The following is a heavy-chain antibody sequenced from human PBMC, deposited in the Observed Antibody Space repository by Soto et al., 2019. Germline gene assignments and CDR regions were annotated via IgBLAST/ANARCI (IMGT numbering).Heavy chain of an antibody. J-gene: IGHJ6*02. CDR2: IYHSGST. CDR3: ARDDHIVVVPTSPGAMDV. CDR1: GGSISSNKW. D-gene: IGHD2-2*01. Sequence: SETLSLTGAVYGGSISSNKWWSWVRQPPGKGLEWIGEIYHSGSTNYNPSLKSRVTISLDKSKNQFSLKLTSVTAADSAVYYCARDDHIVVVPTSPGAMDVWGQGTTVTVSS. V-gene: IGHV4-4*02.